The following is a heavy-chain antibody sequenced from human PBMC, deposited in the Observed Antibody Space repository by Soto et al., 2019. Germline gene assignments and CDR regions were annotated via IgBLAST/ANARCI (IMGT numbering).Heavy chain of an antibody. CDR1: GFTFRSSA. Sequence: GGSLGLSCAVSGFTFRSSAMAWVRQAPGKGLEWVSNINEDGSDIHYVDSVMGRFTIIRDNSKNSLYLQMNSLRAEDTAVYYWARENFYYMDVWGKGTTVTVSS. CDR3: ARENFYYMDV. V-gene: IGHV3-7*01. J-gene: IGHJ6*03. CDR2: INEDGSDI.